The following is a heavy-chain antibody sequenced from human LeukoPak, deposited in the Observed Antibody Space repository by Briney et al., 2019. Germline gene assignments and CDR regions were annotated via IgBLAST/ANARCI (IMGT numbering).Heavy chain of an antibody. CDR1: GGSISSSSYY. J-gene: IGHJ4*02. Sequence: SETLSLTCTVSGGSISSSSYYWGWIRQPPGKGLEWIGSIYYSGSTYYNPSLKSRVTISVDTSKNQFSLKLSSVTAADTAVYYCAGGLYYYDSSGSLYWGQGTLVTVSS. CDR3: AGGLYYYDSSGSLY. V-gene: IGHV4-39*07. D-gene: IGHD3-22*01. CDR2: IYYSGST.